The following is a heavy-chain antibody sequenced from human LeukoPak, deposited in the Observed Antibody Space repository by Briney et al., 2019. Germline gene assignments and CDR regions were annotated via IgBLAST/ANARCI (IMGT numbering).Heavy chain of an antibody. CDR3: ARAGGNSPSNWFDP. CDR2: INHSGST. Sequence: KPSETLSLTCAVSGGSISSGGYYWSWIRQPPGKGLEWIGEINHSGSTNYNPSLKSRVTISVDTSKNQFSLKLSSVTAADTAVYYCARAGGNSPSNWFDPWGQGTLVTVSS. D-gene: IGHD4-23*01. V-gene: IGHV4-34*01. CDR1: GGSISSGGYY. J-gene: IGHJ5*02.